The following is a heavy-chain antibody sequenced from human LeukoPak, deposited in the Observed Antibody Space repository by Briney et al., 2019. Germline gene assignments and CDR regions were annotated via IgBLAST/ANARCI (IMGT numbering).Heavy chain of an antibody. V-gene: IGHV1-24*01. CDR3: ATAPAAQGPYYYYYMDV. CDR1: GYTLTELS. CDR2: FDPEDGET. Sequence: ASVKVSCKVSGYTLTELSMHWVRQAPGKGLEWMGGFDPEDGETIYAQKFQGRVTMTEDTSTDTAYMELSSLRFEDTAVYYCATAPAAQGPYYYYYMDVWGKGTTVTVSS. D-gene: IGHD2-2*01. J-gene: IGHJ6*03.